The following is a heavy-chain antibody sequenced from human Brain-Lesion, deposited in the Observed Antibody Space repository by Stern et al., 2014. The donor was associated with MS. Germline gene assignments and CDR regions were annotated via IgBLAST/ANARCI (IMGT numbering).Heavy chain of an antibody. D-gene: IGHD2-15*01. Sequence: QVQLQESGPGLVKPSETLSLTCTVAGGSVSSTSYAWAWIRQPPGKGLEWIGTIYYSGNTYYSPSLKRRLTITLDTSKHQFSLQLRSVTAADTAVYYCAGEEDIRYCSGGSCTGNWFDPWGQGTLVTVSS. J-gene: IGHJ5*02. CDR1: GGSVSSTSYA. V-gene: IGHV4-39*01. CDR2: IYYSGNT. CDR3: AGEEDIRYCSGGSCTGNWFDP.